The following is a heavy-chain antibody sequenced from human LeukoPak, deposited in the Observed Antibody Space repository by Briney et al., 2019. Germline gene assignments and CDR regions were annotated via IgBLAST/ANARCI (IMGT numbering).Heavy chain of an antibody. Sequence: SETLSLTCGVSGGAITNYYWNWIRQPPGKGLEWIGYIYYSGSTNYNPSLKSRVTISVDTSKNQFSLKLSSVTAADTAVYYCARVLGYGANLGYFDYWGQGTLVTVSS. CDR1: GGAITNYY. CDR3: ARVLGYGANLGYFDY. D-gene: IGHD5-12*01. V-gene: IGHV4-59*01. J-gene: IGHJ4*02. CDR2: IYYSGST.